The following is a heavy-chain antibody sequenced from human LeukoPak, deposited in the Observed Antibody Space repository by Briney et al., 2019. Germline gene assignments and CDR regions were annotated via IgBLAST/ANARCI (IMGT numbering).Heavy chain of an antibody. CDR3: ARDRASSGYYYFDY. Sequence: GGSLRLSCAASGFTFSSYAMSWVRQAPGKGLEWVSSIFHSGGNTYYTDSVKGRFTISSDSSKNTLYLEMNSLRAEDTAVYFCARDRASSGYYYFDYWGQGTLVTVSS. J-gene: IGHJ4*02. CDR2: IFHSGGNT. D-gene: IGHD3-22*01. V-gene: IGHV3-23*01. CDR1: GFTFSSYA.